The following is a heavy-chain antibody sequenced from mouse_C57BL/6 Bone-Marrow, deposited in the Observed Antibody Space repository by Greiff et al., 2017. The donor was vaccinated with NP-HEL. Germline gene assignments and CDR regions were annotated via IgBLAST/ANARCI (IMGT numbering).Heavy chain of an antibody. CDR2: IDPNSGGT. V-gene: IGHV1-72*01. CDR1: GNTFTSYW. D-gene: IGHD3-2*02. Sequence: QVQLQQPGAELVKPGASVKRSGRASGNTFTSYWMHGGKKRPGRGLEWIGRIDPNSGGTKYNEKFKSKATLTVDKPSSTAYMQLSSLTSEDSAVYYCALQLRVAWFAYWGQGTLVTVSA. J-gene: IGHJ3*01. CDR3: ALQLRVAWFAY.